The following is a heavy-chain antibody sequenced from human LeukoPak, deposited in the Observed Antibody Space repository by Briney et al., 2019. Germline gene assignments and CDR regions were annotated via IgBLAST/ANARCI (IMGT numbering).Heavy chain of an antibody. CDR3: AFPTGEYRGFDY. Sequence: GASVKVSCKASGGTFSSYAISWVRQAPGQGLEWMGGIIPIFGTANYAQKFQGRVTITTDESTSTTYMELSSLRSEDTAVYYCAFPTGEYRGFDYWGQGTLVTVSS. CDR1: GGTFSSYA. V-gene: IGHV1-69*05. J-gene: IGHJ4*02. D-gene: IGHD3-10*01. CDR2: IIPIFGTA.